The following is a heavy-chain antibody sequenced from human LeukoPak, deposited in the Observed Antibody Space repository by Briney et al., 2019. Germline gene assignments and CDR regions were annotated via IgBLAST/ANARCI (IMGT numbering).Heavy chain of an antibody. V-gene: IGHV1-18*01. CDR2: ISGRNGNT. D-gene: IGHD2/OR15-2a*01. Sequence: ASVQDSCKASGYSFTDYCITWVRQPPGQELEWMGWISGRNGNTNYSQRLQGRGTMTTDTSTSTAYMELRSLTSDDTAVYYCARDHALWSNCFDYWGQGTLVTVS. CDR1: GYSFTDYC. CDR3: ARDHALWSNCFDY. J-gene: IGHJ4*02.